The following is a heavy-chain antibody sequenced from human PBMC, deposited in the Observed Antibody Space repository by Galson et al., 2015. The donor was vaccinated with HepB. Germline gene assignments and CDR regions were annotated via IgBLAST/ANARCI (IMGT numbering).Heavy chain of an antibody. CDR1: GFTFSSYA. J-gene: IGHJ6*02. CDR2: ISYDGSNK. CDR3: ARDLGYSTPYYYYYGMDV. Sequence: SLRLSCAASGFTFSSYAMHWVRQAPGKGLEWVAVISYDGSNKYYADSVKGRFTISRDNSKNTLYLQMNSLRAEDTAVYYCARDLGYSTPYYYYYGMDVWGQGTTVTVSS. D-gene: IGHD6-13*01. V-gene: IGHV3-30-3*01.